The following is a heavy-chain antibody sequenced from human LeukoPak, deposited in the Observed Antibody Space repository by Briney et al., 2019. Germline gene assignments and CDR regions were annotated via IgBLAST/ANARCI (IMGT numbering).Heavy chain of an antibody. CDR1: GYTFTSYD. J-gene: IGHJ4*02. D-gene: IGHD3-3*01. V-gene: IGHV1-8*01. Sequence: ASVKVSCKASGYTFTSYDINWVRQATGQGLEWMGWMNPNSGNTGYAQKLQGRVTMTTDTSTSTAYMELRSLRSDDTAVYYCARGSLTIFGVVGDYWGQGTLVTVSS. CDR3: ARGSLTIFGVVGDY. CDR2: MNPNSGNT.